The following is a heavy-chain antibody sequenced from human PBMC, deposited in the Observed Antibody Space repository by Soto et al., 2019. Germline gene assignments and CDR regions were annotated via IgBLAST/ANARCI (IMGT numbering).Heavy chain of an antibody. J-gene: IGHJ3*01. V-gene: IGHV1-69*01. CDR2: IIPIFGTI. D-gene: IGHD1-26*01. CDR1: GGTFSTYG. Sequence: QVQLVQSGAEVKKPGSSVKVSCKASGGTFSTYGITWVRQASGQGLEWMGGIIPIFGTIKFAQKFQGRLTITPDEFTRTAYMELSSLTSEDTAVYYCASRERVDASDVWGQGTMVTVSS. CDR3: ASRERVDASDV.